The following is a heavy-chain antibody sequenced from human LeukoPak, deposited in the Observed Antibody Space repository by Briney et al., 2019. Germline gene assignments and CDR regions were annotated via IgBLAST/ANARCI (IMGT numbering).Heavy chain of an antibody. Sequence: GESLKISCKGSGYSFTSYWIGWVRQMPGKGLEWMGIIYPGDSDTRYSPSFQGQVTISADKSISTAYLQWSSLKASDTAMYYCARQARYYDFWSGYHYFDYWGQGTLVTVSS. CDR3: ARQARYYDFWSGYHYFDY. CDR2: IYPGDSDT. J-gene: IGHJ4*02. V-gene: IGHV5-51*01. D-gene: IGHD3-3*01. CDR1: GYSFTSYW.